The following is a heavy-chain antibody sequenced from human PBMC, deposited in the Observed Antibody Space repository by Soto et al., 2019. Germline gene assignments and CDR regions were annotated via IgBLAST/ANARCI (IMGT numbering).Heavy chain of an antibody. CDR2: INSDGSST. Sequence: LSLTCAASGFTFSSYWMHWVRQAPGKGLVWVSRINSDGSSTSYADSVKGRFTISRDNAKDTLYLQMNSLRAEDTAVYYCARDRVGATTSLDYWGQGTLVTVSS. J-gene: IGHJ4*02. CDR3: ARDRVGATTSLDY. V-gene: IGHV3-74*01. D-gene: IGHD1-26*01. CDR1: GFTFSSYW.